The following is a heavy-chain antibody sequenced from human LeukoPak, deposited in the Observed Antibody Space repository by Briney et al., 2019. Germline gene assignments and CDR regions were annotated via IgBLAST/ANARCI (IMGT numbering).Heavy chain of an antibody. J-gene: IGHJ6*03. CDR3: AKDATAVPGTVYMDV. CDR2: IKQDGSEK. CDR1: GCIFSSYW. V-gene: IGHV3-7*01. Sequence: GGSLRLYCAASGCIFSSYWMSWVRQAPGKGLEWVANIKQDGSEKYYVDSVKGRFTISRDNAKNSLYLQMNSLRAEDTALYYCAKDATAVPGTVYMDVWGKGTTVTISS. D-gene: IGHD6-13*01.